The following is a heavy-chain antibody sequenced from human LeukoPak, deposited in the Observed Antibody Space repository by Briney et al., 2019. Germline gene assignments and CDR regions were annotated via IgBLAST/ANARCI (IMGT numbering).Heavy chain of an antibody. V-gene: IGHV3-7*01. CDR1: GFTFSSYW. D-gene: IGHD6-19*01. CDR3: ARDSSGWNIEY. J-gene: IGHJ4*02. CDR2: IKQDGSEK. Sequence: PGGSLRLSCAASGFTFSSYWMSWVRQAPGKGLEWVANIKQDGSEKYYVDSVKGRFTISRDNAKNSLYLQKNSLRAEDTAVYYCARDSSGWNIEYWGQGTLVTVSS.